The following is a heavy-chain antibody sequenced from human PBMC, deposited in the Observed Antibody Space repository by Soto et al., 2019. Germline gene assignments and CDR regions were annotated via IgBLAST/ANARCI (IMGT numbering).Heavy chain of an antibody. CDR3: AWEDESYSSGHFEY. CDR1: GFTFSNYW. Sequence: EVQLMESGGGLVQPGGSLRLSCAASGFTFSNYWMTWVRQAPGKGLEWVANIKQDGSDKYYVDSVKGRFTISRDNTKNSLYLQMSSLRAEDTAVYYCAWEDESYSSGHFEYWGQGSLVIVSS. V-gene: IGHV3-7*04. J-gene: IGHJ4*02. D-gene: IGHD3-22*01. CDR2: IKQDGSDK.